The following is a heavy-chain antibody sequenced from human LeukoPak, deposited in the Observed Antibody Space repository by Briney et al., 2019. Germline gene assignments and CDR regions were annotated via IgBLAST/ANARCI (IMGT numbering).Heavy chain of an antibody. V-gene: IGHV4-59*12. D-gene: IGHD5-18*01. CDR1: GVSISSYY. CDR2: IHYSGST. Sequence: SETLSLTCTVSGVSISSYYWNWIRQPPGKGLEWIGYIHYSGSTNYNPSLKSRVTISVDTSKNQFSLKLSSVTAADTAVYYCARTNVDTAMVPDYWGQGTLVTVSS. CDR3: ARTNVDTAMVPDY. J-gene: IGHJ4*02.